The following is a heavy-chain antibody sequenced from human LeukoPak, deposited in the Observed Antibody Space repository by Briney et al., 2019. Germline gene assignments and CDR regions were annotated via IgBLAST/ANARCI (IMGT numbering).Heavy chain of an antibody. D-gene: IGHD5-18*01. CDR2: IIPIFGTA. V-gene: IGHV1-69*13. Sequence: SVKVSCKASGYTFTSHDINWVRQAPGQGLEWMGGIIPIFGTANYAQKFQGRVTITADESTSTAYMELSSLRSEDTAVYYCARGRIQLLNYYFDYWGQGTLVTVSS. J-gene: IGHJ4*02. CDR3: ARGRIQLLNYYFDY. CDR1: GYTFTSHD.